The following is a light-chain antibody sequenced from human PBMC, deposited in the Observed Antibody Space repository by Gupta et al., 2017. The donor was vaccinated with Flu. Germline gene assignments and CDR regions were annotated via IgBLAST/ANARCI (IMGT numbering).Light chain of an antibody. V-gene: IGKV1-5*03. Sequence: QQKPGKAPKVLIYKASSLQRGVPSRFSGSGSGTEFKLRITRLQPDAFATYYCQQYKSDPYTCGDGTKLEIK. J-gene: IGKJ2*01. CDR3: QQYKSDPYT. CDR2: KAS.